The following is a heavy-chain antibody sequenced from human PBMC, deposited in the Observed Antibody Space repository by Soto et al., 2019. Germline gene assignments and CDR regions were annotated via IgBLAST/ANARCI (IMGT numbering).Heavy chain of an antibody. D-gene: IGHD3-22*01. J-gene: IGHJ4*02. Sequence: PGGSLRLSCAASGFTFSSYSMNWVRQAPGKGLEWVSSISSSSYIYYADSVKGRFTISRDNAKNSLYLQMNSLRAEDTAVYYCARASSSGYYGIDYWGQGTLVTVSS. V-gene: IGHV3-21*01. CDR3: ARASSSGYYGIDY. CDR1: GFTFSSYS. CDR2: ISSSSYI.